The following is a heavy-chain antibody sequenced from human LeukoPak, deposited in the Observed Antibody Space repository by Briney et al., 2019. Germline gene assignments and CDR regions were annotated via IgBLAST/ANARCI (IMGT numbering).Heavy chain of an antibody. Sequence: GGSLRLSCAASGFTFDDYGMSWVRQAPGKGLEWVSGVSAINWKGVSTGYADSVKGRFTISRDNAKNSLYLQMNSLRAEDTAFYFCARDRASGWYRGDYDYWGQGTLVTVSS. CDR2: INWKGVST. J-gene: IGHJ4*02. CDR3: ARDRASGWYRGDYDY. D-gene: IGHD6-19*01. CDR1: GFTFDDYG. V-gene: IGHV3-20*04.